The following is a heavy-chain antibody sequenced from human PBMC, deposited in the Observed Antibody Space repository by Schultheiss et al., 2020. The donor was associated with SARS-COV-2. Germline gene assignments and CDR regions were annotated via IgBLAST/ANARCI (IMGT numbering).Heavy chain of an antibody. CDR2: ISYDGSNK. CDR3: ARGCSSTSCYIFDY. V-gene: IGHV3-30*03. J-gene: IGHJ4*02. CDR1: GFTFSSYS. D-gene: IGHD2-2*02. Sequence: GGSLRLSCAASGFTFSSYSMNWVRQAPGKGLEWVAVISYDGSNKYYADSVKGRFTISRDNAKNSLYLQMNSLRAEDTAVYYCARGCSSTSCYIFDYWGQGTLVTVSS.